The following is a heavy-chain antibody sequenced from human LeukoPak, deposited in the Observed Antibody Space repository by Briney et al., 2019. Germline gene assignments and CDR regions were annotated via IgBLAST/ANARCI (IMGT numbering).Heavy chain of an antibody. V-gene: IGHV3-30-3*01. D-gene: IGHD5-12*01. Sequence: PGGSLRLSCAASGFTFSSYAMHWVRQAPGKGLEWVAVISYDGSNKYYADSVKGRFTISRDNSKNTLYLQMNSLRAEDTAVYYCARDGGYDLPDYWGQGTLVTVSS. CDR3: ARDGGYDLPDY. J-gene: IGHJ4*02. CDR1: GFTFSSYA. CDR2: ISYDGSNK.